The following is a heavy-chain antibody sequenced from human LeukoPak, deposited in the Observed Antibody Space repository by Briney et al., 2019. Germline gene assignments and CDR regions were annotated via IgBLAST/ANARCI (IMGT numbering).Heavy chain of an antibody. CDR1: GFTFSGYA. V-gene: IGHV3-23*01. CDR3: ATFRGDGYNLGFDN. Sequence: GGSLRLSCADSGFTFSGYAVSWIRQPPGKGLEWVLGISVTGDYTHYADSVKGRFSVSRDNSKNTLYLHMNGLTVEDTAVYFCATFRGDGYNLGFDNWGQGTLVTVSS. J-gene: IGHJ4*02. CDR2: ISVTGDYT. D-gene: IGHD5-24*01.